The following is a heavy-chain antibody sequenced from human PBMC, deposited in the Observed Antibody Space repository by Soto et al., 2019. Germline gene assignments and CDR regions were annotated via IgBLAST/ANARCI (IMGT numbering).Heavy chain of an antibody. CDR3: ARDNNGDYIDY. Sequence: QVQLVESGGGVVQPGRSLRLSCAASGFTFSSYGMHWVRQAPGKGLEWVAVIWYDGSNKYYADSVKGRFTISRDNSKNTLYLQMNSLRAEDTAVYYCARDNNGDYIDYWGQGTLVTVSS. CDR2: IWYDGSNK. D-gene: IGHD4-17*01. CDR1: GFTFSSYG. J-gene: IGHJ4*02. V-gene: IGHV3-33*01.